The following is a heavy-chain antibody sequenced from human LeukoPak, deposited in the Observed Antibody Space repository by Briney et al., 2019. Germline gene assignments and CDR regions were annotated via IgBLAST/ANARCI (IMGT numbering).Heavy chain of an antibody. V-gene: IGHV4-34*08. CDR2: INHSGST. Sequence: PGGSLRLSCAASGFTFSSYSMNWVRQPPGKGLEWIGEINHSGSTNYNPSLKSRVTISVDTSKNQFSLKLSSVTAADTAVYYCAGGYSGYDYAFDIWGQGTMVTVSS. CDR1: GFTFSSYS. D-gene: IGHD5-12*01. J-gene: IGHJ3*02. CDR3: AGGYSGYDYAFDI.